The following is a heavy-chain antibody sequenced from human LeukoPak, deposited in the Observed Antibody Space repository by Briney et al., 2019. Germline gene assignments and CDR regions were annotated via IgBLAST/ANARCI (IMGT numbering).Heavy chain of an antibody. Sequence: SETLSLTCTVSGGSISSGSYYWSWVRQPAGKGLEWIGRIYISGSTNYNPSLKSRVTISVDTSKNQFSLKLSSVTAADTAVYYCARDNIVVVAATKAYYFDYWGQGTLVTVSS. CDR1: GGSISSGSYY. V-gene: IGHV4-61*02. D-gene: IGHD2-15*01. J-gene: IGHJ4*02. CDR3: ARDNIVVVAATKAYYFDY. CDR2: IYISGST.